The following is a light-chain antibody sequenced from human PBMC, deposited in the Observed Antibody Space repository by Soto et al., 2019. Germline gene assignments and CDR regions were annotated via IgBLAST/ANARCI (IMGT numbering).Light chain of an antibody. V-gene: IGKV3-20*01. CDR2: GAS. J-gene: IGKJ5*01. Sequence: EIVLTQSPGTLSLSPGERATLSCRASQSVSSSHLAWYQQKPGQAPRLLIYGASSRATGIPDRFSGGGSGTDFTLTISRLEPEDFAVYYCQQYGSSPRITFGQGTRLEIK. CDR3: QQYGSSPRIT. CDR1: QSVSSSH.